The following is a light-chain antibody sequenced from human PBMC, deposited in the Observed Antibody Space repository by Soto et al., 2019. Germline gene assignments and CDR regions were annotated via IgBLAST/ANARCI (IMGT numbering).Light chain of an antibody. CDR2: DAS. Sequence: EIVMTQSPLTLSASPGERDIFSCRASQSVGSNIAWYQQKPGQSPRLLVYDASTRATAIPAMFSGSGSGTEFTLTINTLQPEDFAVYYCQQYYQWPSYTFGQGTKVDI. CDR1: QSVGSN. CDR3: QQYYQWPSYT. J-gene: IGKJ2*01. V-gene: IGKV3-15*01.